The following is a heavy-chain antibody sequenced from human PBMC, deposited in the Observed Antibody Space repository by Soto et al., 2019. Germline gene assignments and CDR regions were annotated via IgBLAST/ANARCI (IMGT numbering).Heavy chain of an antibody. CDR2: INHSGST. CDR3: ARGGYYDYIWGSYRSGPAFDY. V-gene: IGHV4-34*01. CDR1: GGSFSGYY. D-gene: IGHD3-16*02. J-gene: IGHJ4*02. Sequence: SETLSLTCAVYGGSFSGYYWSWIRQPPGKGLEWIGEINHSGSTNYNPSLKSRVTISVDTSKNQFSLKLSSVTAADTAVYYCARGGYYDYIWGSYRSGPAFDYWGQGTLVTVSS.